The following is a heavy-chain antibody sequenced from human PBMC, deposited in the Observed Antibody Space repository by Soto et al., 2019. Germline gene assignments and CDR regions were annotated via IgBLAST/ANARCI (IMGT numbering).Heavy chain of an antibody. CDR1: GFTFTSSA. V-gene: IGHV1-58*01. CDR3: AVTAPPLYYGSGSYFDY. D-gene: IGHD3-10*01. J-gene: IGHJ4*02. Sequence: ASVKVSCKASGFTFTSSAVQWVRQARGQRLEWIGWIVVGSGNTNYAQKFQERVTITRDMSTSTAYMELSSLRSEDTAVYYCAVTAPPLYYGSGSYFDYWGQGTLVTVSS. CDR2: IVVGSGNT.